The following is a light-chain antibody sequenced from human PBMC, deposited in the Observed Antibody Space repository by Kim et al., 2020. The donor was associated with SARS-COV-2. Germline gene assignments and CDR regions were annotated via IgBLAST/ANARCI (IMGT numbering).Light chain of an antibody. V-gene: IGKV1-5*03. J-gene: IGKJ2*01. CDR1: QTTSSW. Sequence: DIQMTQSPSSLSASVGDRVTITCRASQTTSSWLAWYQQKPGKAPKLLIYKASSLGSGVPSRFSGSGSGTEFTLTISSLQPDDFATYYCQKYNSYPVTFGQGTKLEIK. CDR3: QKYNSYPVT. CDR2: KAS.